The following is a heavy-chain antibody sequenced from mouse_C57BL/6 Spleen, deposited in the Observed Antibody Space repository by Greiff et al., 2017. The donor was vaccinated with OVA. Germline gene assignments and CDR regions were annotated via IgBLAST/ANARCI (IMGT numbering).Heavy chain of an antibody. Sequence: EVQGVASGGGLVQPGGSLKLSCAASCFTFSSSAMSWVRQPPEKRLEWVATISDGGSYTYYPDNVKGRLTISRDNAKNNLYMKRSHLKAEDTAMYYCARDGKWGQGTTLTVSS. CDR1: CFTFSSSA. D-gene: IGHD4-1*01. CDR3: ARDGK. J-gene: IGHJ2*01. V-gene: IGHV5-4*01. CDR2: ISDGGSYT.